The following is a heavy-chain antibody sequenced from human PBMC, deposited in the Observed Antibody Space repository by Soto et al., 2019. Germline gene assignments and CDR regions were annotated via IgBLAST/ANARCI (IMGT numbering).Heavy chain of an antibody. CDR1: GFTFSSYS. V-gene: IGHV3-21*01. Sequence: VGSLRLSCAASGFTFSSYSMNWVRQAPGKGLEWVSSISSSSSYIYYADSVKGRFTTSRDNAKNSLYPQMNSLRAEDTAVYYCARDPSGDYVLGWFDPWGQGTLVTVSS. CDR2: ISSSSSYI. J-gene: IGHJ5*02. D-gene: IGHD4-17*01. CDR3: ARDPSGDYVLGWFDP.